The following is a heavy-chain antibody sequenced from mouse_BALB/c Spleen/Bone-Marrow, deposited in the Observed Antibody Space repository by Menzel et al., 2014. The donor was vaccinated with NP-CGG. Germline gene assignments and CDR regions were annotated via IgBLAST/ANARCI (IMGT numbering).Heavy chain of an antibody. CDR2: ISYDGSN. CDR3: ARGYDYDYAMDY. D-gene: IGHD2-4*01. V-gene: IGHV3-6*02. CDR1: GYSITCGYY. Sequence: ESGPGLVKPSQSLSLTCSVTGYSITCGYYWNWIRQFPGNKLEWMGCISYDGSNNYNPSLKNRISITRDTSKNQFFLKLNSVTTEDTATYYCARGYDYDYAMDYWGQGTSVTVSS. J-gene: IGHJ4*01.